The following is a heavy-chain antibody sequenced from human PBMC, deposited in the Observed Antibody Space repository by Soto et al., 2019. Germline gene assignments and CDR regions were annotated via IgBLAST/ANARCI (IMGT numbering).Heavy chain of an antibody. Sequence: SETLSLTCAVYGGSFIGYYWSWIRHPPGKGLEWIGEINHSGSTNYNPSLKSRVTISVDTSKNQFSLKLSSVTAADTAVYYCARIPTFYYRSGSSIWGQGTLVNVSS. CDR2: INHSGST. D-gene: IGHD3-10*01. CDR3: ARIPTFYYRSGSSI. CDR1: GGSFIGYY. J-gene: IGHJ4*02. V-gene: IGHV4-34*01.